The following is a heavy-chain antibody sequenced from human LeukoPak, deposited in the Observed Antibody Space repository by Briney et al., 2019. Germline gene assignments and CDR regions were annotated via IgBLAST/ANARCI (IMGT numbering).Heavy chain of an antibody. D-gene: IGHD3/OR15-3a*01. CDR3: ARASPLISMDV. CDR1: GYSISNGYY. V-gene: IGHV4-38-2*02. Sequence: SETLSLTCTVSGYSISNGYYWGWIRQPPGKGLEWIGSIYHSGSTYYNPSLKSRVTISVDTSKNQFSLKLSSVTAADTAVYYCARASPLISMDVWGKGTTVTVSS. CDR2: IYHSGST. J-gene: IGHJ6*04.